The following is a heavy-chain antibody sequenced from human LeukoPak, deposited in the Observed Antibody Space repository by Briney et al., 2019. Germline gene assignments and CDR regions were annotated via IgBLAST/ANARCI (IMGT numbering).Heavy chain of an antibody. V-gene: IGHV1-69*13. D-gene: IGHD1-26*01. CDR1: GGTFSSYA. CDR3: TRAYSERYEGFDP. J-gene: IGHJ5*02. Sequence: GASVKVSCKASGGTFSSYAISWVRQAPGQGLEWMGGIIPIFGTANYAQKFQGRVTITADESTSTAYMELSSLRSEDTAVYYCTRAYSERYEGFDPWGQGTLVTVSS. CDR2: IIPIFGTA.